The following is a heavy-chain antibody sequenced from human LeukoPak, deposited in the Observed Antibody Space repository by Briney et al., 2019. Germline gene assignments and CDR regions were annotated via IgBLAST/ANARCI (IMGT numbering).Heavy chain of an antibody. V-gene: IGHV1-2*02. J-gene: IGHJ4*02. CDR1: GYASTSYG. Sequence: ASVKVSCKASGYASTSYGISWVRQAPGQGLEWMGWINPNSGGTNYAQKFQGRVTMTRDTSISTAYMELSRLRSDDTAVYYCASVDDYGDVYWGQGTLVTVSS. D-gene: IGHD4-17*01. CDR3: ASVDDYGDVY. CDR2: INPNSGGT.